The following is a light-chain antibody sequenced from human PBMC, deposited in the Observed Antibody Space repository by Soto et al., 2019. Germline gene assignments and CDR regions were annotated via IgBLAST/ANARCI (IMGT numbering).Light chain of an antibody. V-gene: IGLV2-14*01. CDR3: SSYTSSSTYV. CDR1: SSDVGGYNY. J-gene: IGLJ1*01. CDR2: DAS. Sequence: QSALTQPASVSGSPGQSITISCTGTSSDVGGYNYVSWYQQHPGKAPKLMIYDASNRPSGVSNRFSGSKSGITASLTISGLQAEDEADYYCSSYTSSSTYVFGTGTKLTVL.